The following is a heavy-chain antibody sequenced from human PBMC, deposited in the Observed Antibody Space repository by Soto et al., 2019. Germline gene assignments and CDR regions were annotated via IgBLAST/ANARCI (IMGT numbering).Heavy chain of an antibody. V-gene: IGHV3-30-3*01. J-gene: IGHJ4*02. CDR1: GFTFSSYA. CDR2: ISYDGSNK. CDR3: ARDPRYYDFWSGYFDY. Sequence: PGGSLRLSCAASGFTFSSYAMHWVRQAPGKGLEWVAVISYDGSNKYYADSVKGRFTISRDNSKNTLYLQMNSLRAEDTAVYYCARDPRYYDFWSGYFDYWGQGTLVTVSS. D-gene: IGHD3-3*01.